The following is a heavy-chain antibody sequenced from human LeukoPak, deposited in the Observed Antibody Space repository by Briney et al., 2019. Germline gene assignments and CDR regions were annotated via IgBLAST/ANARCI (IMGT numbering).Heavy chain of an antibody. CDR1: GDSISGFH. Sequence: PSETLSLTCSVSGDSISGFHWNWIRQPAGKGLEWIGRIYSSGSTEYNPSLQSRVTMSVDMSKNQFSLKLSSVTAADTAVYYCASHAVAANDAFDIWGQGTMVTVSS. V-gene: IGHV4-4*07. D-gene: IGHD6-19*01. CDR3: ASHAVAANDAFDI. CDR2: IYSSGST. J-gene: IGHJ3*02.